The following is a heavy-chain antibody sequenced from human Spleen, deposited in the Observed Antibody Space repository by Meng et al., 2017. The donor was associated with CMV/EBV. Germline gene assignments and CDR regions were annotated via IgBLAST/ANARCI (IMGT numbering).Heavy chain of an antibody. CDR1: YTCTSYE. CDR3: ARGGQGCSSATCYAWFDP. D-gene: IGHD2-2*01. J-gene: IGHJ5*02. V-gene: IGHV1-18*01. Sequence: YTCTSYEISWVRQAPGQGLEWMGGISASNGNTNYAQKFQGRVTMTTDTSTSTAYMELRSLRSDDTAVYYCARGGQGCSSATCYAWFDPWGQGTLVTVSS. CDR2: ISASNGNT.